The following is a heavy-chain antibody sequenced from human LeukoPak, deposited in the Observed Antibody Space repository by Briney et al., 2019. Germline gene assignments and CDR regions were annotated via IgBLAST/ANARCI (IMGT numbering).Heavy chain of an antibody. Sequence: SETLSLTCAVYGGSFSGYYWSWIRQPPGKGLEWIGEINHSGSTNYNPSLKSRVTISVDKSKNQFSLKLSSVTAADTAVYYCAREHTYYYDSSGSYYFDYWGQGTLVTVSS. CDR3: AREHTYYYDSSGSYYFDY. D-gene: IGHD3-22*01. V-gene: IGHV4-34*01. CDR1: GGSFSGYY. J-gene: IGHJ4*02. CDR2: INHSGST.